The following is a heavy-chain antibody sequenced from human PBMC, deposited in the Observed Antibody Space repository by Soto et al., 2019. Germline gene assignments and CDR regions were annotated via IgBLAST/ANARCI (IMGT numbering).Heavy chain of an antibody. Sequence: QVQLQESGPGLVKPSETLSLTCTVSGGSISSYYWSWIRQPPGKGLEWIGYIYYSGRTNYNPSLKSRVTISVDTSKNQFSLKLSSVTAADTAVYYCARHGGLGSLDYWGQGTLVTVSS. CDR2: IYYSGRT. D-gene: IGHD3-16*01. CDR1: GGSISSYY. V-gene: IGHV4-59*08. J-gene: IGHJ4*02. CDR3: ARHGGLGSLDY.